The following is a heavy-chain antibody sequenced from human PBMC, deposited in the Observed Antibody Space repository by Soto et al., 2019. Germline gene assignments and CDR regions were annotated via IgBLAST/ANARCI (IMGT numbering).Heavy chain of an antibody. CDR3: AKDNDLDRDGNFDY. CDR2: ISWNSGDI. CDR1: GFSFDDDG. V-gene: IGHV3-9*01. J-gene: IGHJ4*02. Sequence: EVQLVESGGGSVQPGRSLSLSCAASGFSFDDDGMHWVRQGPGKGLEWVSGISWNSGDIYYADSVKGRFTMSRDNAKRSLYLQMNSLRTEDTALYYCAKDNDLDRDGNFDYWGQGILVTVSS. D-gene: IGHD2-2*03.